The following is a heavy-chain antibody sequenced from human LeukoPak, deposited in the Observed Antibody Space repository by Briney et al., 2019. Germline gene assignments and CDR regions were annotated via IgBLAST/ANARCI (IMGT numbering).Heavy chain of an antibody. CDR3: ATEFYDFSSGESWFDP. CDR1: GFTFSNYA. CDR2: IDYSGRT. J-gene: IGHJ5*02. Sequence: GSLRLSCAASGFTFSNYAMSWVRQNPGKGPEWIASIDYSGRTFYNPSLMSRVTISVDTSDNEFSLNLTSVTAADTAVYYCATEFYDFSSGESWFDPWGQGALVTVS. V-gene: IGHV4-38-2*01. D-gene: IGHD3-3*01.